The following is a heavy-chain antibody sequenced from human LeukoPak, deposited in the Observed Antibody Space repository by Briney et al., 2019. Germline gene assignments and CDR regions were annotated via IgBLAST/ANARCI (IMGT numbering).Heavy chain of an antibody. CDR1: GFSISSYA. V-gene: IGHV3-23*01. CDR2: ISGSGGST. CDR3: ARDRGGPIEAAGTNFDS. Sequence: GGSLRLSCAASGFSISSYAMSWVRQAPGEGLERVSTISGSGGSTYYADSVKGRFTISRDISKNTLYLQVNSLRAEDTAVYYCARDRGGPIEAAGTNFDSWGQGTLVTVSS. J-gene: IGHJ4*02. D-gene: IGHD6-13*01.